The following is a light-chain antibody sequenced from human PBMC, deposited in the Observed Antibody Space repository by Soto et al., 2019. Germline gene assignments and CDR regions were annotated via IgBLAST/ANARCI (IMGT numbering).Light chain of an antibody. J-gene: IGKJ1*01. CDR3: QQSYSTPPWT. V-gene: IGKV1-39*01. CDR1: QSIRSY. Sequence: LQLTKSPSSLSASVGDKVTITCRASQSIRSYLNWVQQKPGKAPKLLIYDASSLQTGVPSRFSGSGSGTDFSLTISSLQPEDFATYYCQQSYSTPPWTFGQGTKVDIK. CDR2: DAS.